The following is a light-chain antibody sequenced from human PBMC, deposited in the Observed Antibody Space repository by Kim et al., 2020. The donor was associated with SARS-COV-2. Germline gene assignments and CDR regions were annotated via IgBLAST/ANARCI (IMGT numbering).Light chain of an antibody. Sequence: ASVGDRVTITCRASQSISSYLNWYQQKPGKAPKLLIYAASSLQSGVPSRFSGSGSGTDFTLTISSLQPEDFATYYCQQSYSTPRAFGQGTKVDIK. CDR1: QSISSY. CDR3: QQSYSTPRA. V-gene: IGKV1-39*01. J-gene: IGKJ1*01. CDR2: AAS.